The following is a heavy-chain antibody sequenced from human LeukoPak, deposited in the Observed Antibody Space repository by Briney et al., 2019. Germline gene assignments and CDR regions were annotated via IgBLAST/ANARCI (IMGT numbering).Heavy chain of an antibody. CDR2: ISSSSSYI. Sequence: PGGSLRLSCAASGFTFSSYSMNWVRQAPGKGLEWVSPISSSSSYIYYADSVKGRFTISRDNAKNSLYLQMNSLRAEDTAVYYCARDRFLYGDYEIFDYWGQGTLVTASS. J-gene: IGHJ4*02. V-gene: IGHV3-21*01. CDR3: ARDRFLYGDYEIFDY. D-gene: IGHD4-17*01. CDR1: GFTFSSYS.